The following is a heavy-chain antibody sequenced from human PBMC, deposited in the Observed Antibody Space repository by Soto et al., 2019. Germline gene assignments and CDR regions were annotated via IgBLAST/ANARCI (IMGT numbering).Heavy chain of an antibody. CDR3: ARAAIEYYYDSRGPLDY. Sequence: SETLSLTCTVSGGSISSGGYYWRWIRQHPGKGLEWIGYIYYSGSTYYNPSLKSRVTISVDTSKNQFSLKLSSVTAADTAVYYCARAAIEYYYDSRGPLDYWGQGPLVTVSS. D-gene: IGHD3-22*01. CDR2: IYYSGST. V-gene: IGHV4-31*03. CDR1: GGSISSGGYY. J-gene: IGHJ4*02.